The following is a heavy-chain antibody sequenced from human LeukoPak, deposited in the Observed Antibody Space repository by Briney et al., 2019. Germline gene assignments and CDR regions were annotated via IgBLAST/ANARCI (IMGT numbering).Heavy chain of an antibody. D-gene: IGHD6-13*01. Sequence: PGGSLRLSCAASGFTVTTNYMSWVRQAPGKGLEWVSVIYSGGTTYYADSVKGRFTISRDNSKNTLYLQMNSLRAEDTAVYYCARHRGGSRSDCWGQGTLVSVSS. CDR2: IYSGGTT. CDR1: GFTVTTNY. J-gene: IGHJ4*02. V-gene: IGHV3-66*04. CDR3: ARHRGGSRSDC.